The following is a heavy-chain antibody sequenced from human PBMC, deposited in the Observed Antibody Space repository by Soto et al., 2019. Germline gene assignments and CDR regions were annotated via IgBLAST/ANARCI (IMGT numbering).Heavy chain of an antibody. V-gene: IGHV3-23*01. CDR2: ISGSGGRT. CDR1: GFTFSSYA. CDR3: AKGGGEQQLVSE. J-gene: IGHJ4*02. D-gene: IGHD6-13*01. Sequence: EVQLLESGGGLVQPGGSLRLSCAASGFTFSSYAMSWVRQAPGKGLEWVSAISGSGGRTYYADSVKGRFTISRDNSKNTLYRQMNSLRAEDTAVYYCAKGGGEQQLVSEWGQGTLVTVSS.